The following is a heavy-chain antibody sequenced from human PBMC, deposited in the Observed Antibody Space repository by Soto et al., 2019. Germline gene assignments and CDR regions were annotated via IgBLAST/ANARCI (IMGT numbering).Heavy chain of an antibody. CDR1: GYSFTRDW. V-gene: IGHV5-51*01. CDR3: ARGAGSSWPWGNWFDP. CDR2: IYPADSDT. Sequence: PGESLKISCKGSGYSFTRDWIGWVRQMPGKGLEWMAIIYPADSDTRYSPSFEGQVTVSADRSTNTAYLQWSSLKASDTGMYYCARGAGSSWPWGNWFDPWGRGTLVTVSS. J-gene: IGHJ5*02. D-gene: IGHD6-13*01.